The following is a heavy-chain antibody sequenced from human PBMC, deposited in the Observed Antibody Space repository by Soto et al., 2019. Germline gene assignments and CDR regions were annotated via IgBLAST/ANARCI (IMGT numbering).Heavy chain of an antibody. CDR2: IFSSGST. CDR3: ARAYSYGSGDFDY. J-gene: IGHJ4*02. Sequence: SETLSLTCTVSGGSINTFYWSWVRQPAGKGLEWIGRIFSSGSTSFNPSLESRVTISVDTSKNQFSLKLSSVTAADTAVYYCARAYSYGSGDFDYWGQGALVTVSS. V-gene: IGHV4-4*07. D-gene: IGHD5-18*01. CDR1: GGSINTFY.